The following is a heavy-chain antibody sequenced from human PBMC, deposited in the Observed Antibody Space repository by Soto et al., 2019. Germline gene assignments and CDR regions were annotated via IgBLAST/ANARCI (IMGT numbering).Heavy chain of an antibody. CDR2: ISSSSPL. Sequence: GVALRHSCSASAFTFSTHSTNWVRQAPGKGLECGSSISSSSPLYFADSVKGRFTISRDNAKNSVYLQMNSLRAEDTALYYCVRDVGYCSGGGCYAWFDPWGQGTLVTVSS. V-gene: IGHV3-48*01. CDR1: AFTFSTHS. CDR3: VRDVGYCSGGGCYAWFDP. D-gene: IGHD2-15*01. J-gene: IGHJ5*02.